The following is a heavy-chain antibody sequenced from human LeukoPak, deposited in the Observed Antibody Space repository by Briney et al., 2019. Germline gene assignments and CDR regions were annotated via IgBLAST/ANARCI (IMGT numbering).Heavy chain of an antibody. D-gene: IGHD5-18*01. Sequence: GGSLRLSCASSGFTFSSYWMSWVRHAPGKGREWGATMKQDGSEKHYVDSVKGRFTISRDNAKNSLYLQMSSLRAEDTAVYYCARDVVDTAMVTYFDYWGQGTLVTVSS. CDR1: GFTFSSYW. V-gene: IGHV3-7*01. J-gene: IGHJ4*02. CDR2: MKQDGSEK. CDR3: ARDVVDTAMVTYFDY.